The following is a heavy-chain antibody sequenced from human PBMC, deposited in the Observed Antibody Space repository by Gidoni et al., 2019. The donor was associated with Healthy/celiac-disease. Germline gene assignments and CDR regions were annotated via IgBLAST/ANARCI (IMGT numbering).Heavy chain of an antibody. J-gene: IGHJ6*02. CDR1: GYTFTSYY. CDR2: INPSGGST. CDR3: ARGYCSGGSCYSNYYYYYGMDV. V-gene: IGHV1-46*01. Sequence: QVQLVQSGAEVKTPGASVKVSCTASGYTFTSYYMHWVRQAPGQGLEWMGIINPSGGSTSYAQKFQGRVTMTRDTSTSTVYMELSSLRSEDTAVYYCARGYCSGGSCYSNYYYYYGMDVWGQGTTVTVSS. D-gene: IGHD2-15*01.